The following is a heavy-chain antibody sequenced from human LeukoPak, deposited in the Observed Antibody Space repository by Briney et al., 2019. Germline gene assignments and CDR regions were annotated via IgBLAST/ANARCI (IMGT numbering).Heavy chain of an antibody. D-gene: IGHD6-19*01. CDR2: ISYDGSNT. J-gene: IGHJ4*02. CDR1: GFTFNNYG. V-gene: IGHV3-30*18. Sequence: GGSLRLSCAASGFTFNNYGMHWVRQAPGKGLEWVAIISYDGSNTYYADSVKGRFTISRDNSKNTLYLQMNSLRAEDTAVYFCAKEQMMYSSSPFDYWGQGTLVTVSA. CDR3: AKEQMMYSSSPFDY.